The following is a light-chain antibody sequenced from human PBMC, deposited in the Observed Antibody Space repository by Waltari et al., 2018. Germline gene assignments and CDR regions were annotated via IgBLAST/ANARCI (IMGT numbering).Light chain of an antibody. CDR1: RLGRKY. J-gene: IGLJ2*01. CDR3: QAWDSSNVV. V-gene: IGLV3-1*01. CDR2: QDY. Sequence: SYDLSQPPSVSVSPGQTASIPCSGERLGRKYVCWYQQKSRQSPVLVMYQDYKRPSGIPERFSGSNSRNIATLTITGTQPMDEADYYCQAWDSSNVVFGGGTKLTVL.